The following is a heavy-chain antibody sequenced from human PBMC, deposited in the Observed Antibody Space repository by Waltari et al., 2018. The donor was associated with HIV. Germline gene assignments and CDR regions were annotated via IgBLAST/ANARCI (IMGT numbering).Heavy chain of an antibody. D-gene: IGHD3-16*01. CDR2: MAGKGAAP. Sequence: VESGGALVQPGGSLRLSCEASGFTFEDYAIHWVRQLPGQGLEWVSGMAGKGAAPGYAGSGWGRFTIYRDNVKRSLFLQRHSRREEDTALYYCALDTGRLVWAGPNWYDPRGQGTRVIVSS. V-gene: IGHV3-9*01. CDR1: GFTFEDYA. J-gene: IGHJ5*02. CDR3: ALDTGRLVWAGPNWYDP.